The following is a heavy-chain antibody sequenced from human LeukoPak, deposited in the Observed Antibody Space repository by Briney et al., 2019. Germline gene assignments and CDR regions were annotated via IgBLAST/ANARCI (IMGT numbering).Heavy chain of an antibody. CDR3: ARGDSSGYYNDAFDI. V-gene: IGHV4-59*12. Sequence: SSETLSLTCTVSGGSISSYYWSWIRQPPGKGLEWIGYIYYSGSTNYNPSLKSRVTISVDTSKNQFSLKLSSVTAADTAVYYCARGDSSGYYNDAFDIWGQGTMVTVSS. J-gene: IGHJ3*02. CDR2: IYYSGST. CDR1: GGSISSYY. D-gene: IGHD3-22*01.